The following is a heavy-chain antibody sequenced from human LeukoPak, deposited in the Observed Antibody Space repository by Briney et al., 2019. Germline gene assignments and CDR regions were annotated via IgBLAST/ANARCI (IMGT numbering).Heavy chain of an antibody. V-gene: IGHV3-30*18. D-gene: IGHD4-17*01. CDR1: GFSFSSYG. J-gene: IGHJ4*02. CDR3: AKELPGDYGDYRSGFY. Sequence: GRSLRLSCAASGFSFSSYGMHWVRQTPGKGLEWVTVISYDGSDKYYADSVRGRFTISRGNSKNTLYLQMNSLRGEDTAVYYCAKELPGDYGDYRSGFYWGQGTLVTVSS. CDR2: ISYDGSDK.